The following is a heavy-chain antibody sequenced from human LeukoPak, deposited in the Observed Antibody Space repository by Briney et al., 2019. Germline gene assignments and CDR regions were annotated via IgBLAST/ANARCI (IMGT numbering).Heavy chain of an antibody. V-gene: IGHV3-23*01. J-gene: IGHJ4*02. D-gene: IGHD3-22*01. CDR2: ISGSGGST. Sequence: GGSLRLSCAASGFTFRSYVMNWVRQAPGKGLEWVSTISGSGGSTYYSDSVKGRFTISRDNSKNTLYLQMNSLRAEDTAVYYCARSAITMIEGGDYWGQGTLVTVSS. CDR3: ARSAITMIEGGDY. CDR1: GFTFRSYV.